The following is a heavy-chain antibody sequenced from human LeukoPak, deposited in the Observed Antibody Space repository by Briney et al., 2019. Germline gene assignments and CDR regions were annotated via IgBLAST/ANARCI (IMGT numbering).Heavy chain of an antibody. D-gene: IGHD1-7*01. CDR3: ARGPHRDWNYVFDY. CDR2: IYTSGST. CDR1: GGSISSYY. V-gene: IGHV4-4*07. J-gene: IGHJ4*02. Sequence: SETLSLTCTVSGGSISSYYWSWIRQPAGKGLEWIGRIYTSGSTNYNPSLKSRVTMSVDTSKNQFSLKLSSVTAADTAVYYCARGPHRDWNYVFDYWGQGILVTVSS.